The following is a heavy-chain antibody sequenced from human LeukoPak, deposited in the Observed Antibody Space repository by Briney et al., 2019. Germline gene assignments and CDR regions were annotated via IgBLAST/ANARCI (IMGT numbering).Heavy chain of an antibody. CDR2: IKPNSGDT. CDR1: GYTFTDYF. D-gene: IGHD1-26*01. Sequence: ASVKVSCKASGYTFTDYFIHWVRQAPGQGLEWMGWIKPNSGDTKYAEKFQGRVTMTRDTSISTAYMELSRLTSDDTAVYYCTRDWGPNSGNFHYDGFDIWGQGTMVTVSS. CDR3: TRDWGPNSGNFHYDGFDI. V-gene: IGHV1-2*02. J-gene: IGHJ3*02.